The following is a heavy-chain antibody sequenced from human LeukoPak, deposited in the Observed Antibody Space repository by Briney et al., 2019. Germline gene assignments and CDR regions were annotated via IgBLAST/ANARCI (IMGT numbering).Heavy chain of an antibody. V-gene: IGHV4-38-2*02. D-gene: IGHD1-1*01. CDR3: ARDRLSRYGIDY. J-gene: IGHJ4*02. CDR1: GYSISSGYY. Sequence: SETLSLTCTVSGYSISSGYYWGWIRQPPGKGLEWIGYISHSGSTYYNASLKSRVTISVDTSKNQFSLKLSSVTAADTAVYYCARDRLSRYGIDYWGQGTLVTVSS. CDR2: ISHSGST.